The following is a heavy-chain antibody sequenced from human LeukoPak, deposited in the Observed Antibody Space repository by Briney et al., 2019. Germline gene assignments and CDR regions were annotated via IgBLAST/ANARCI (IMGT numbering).Heavy chain of an antibody. CDR3: ARDRCSGGSCYFDY. J-gene: IGHJ4*02. CDR1: GFTFSSYA. D-gene: IGHD2-15*01. CDR2: ISGGGGST. Sequence: GGSLRLSCAASGFTFSSYAMSWVRQAPGKGLEWVSAISGGGGSTYYADSVKGRFTISRDNSKNTLYLQMNSLRDEDTAVYYCARDRCSGGSCYFDYWGQGTLVTVSS. V-gene: IGHV3-23*01.